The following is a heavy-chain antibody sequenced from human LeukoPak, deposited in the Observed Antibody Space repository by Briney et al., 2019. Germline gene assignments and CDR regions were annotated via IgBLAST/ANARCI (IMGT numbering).Heavy chain of an antibody. D-gene: IGHD3-10*01. V-gene: IGHV4-4*07. CDR3: ARDEES. CDR2: IYTNGRT. CDR1: GGSMSSYY. Sequence: SETLSLTCAVSGGSMSSYYWSWFRQPAGKGLEWIGRIYTNGRTTYNPSLKSRVTMSVDTSKNQVSENLRSVTAADTDVYYCARDEESWGQGALVTVSS. J-gene: IGHJ5*02.